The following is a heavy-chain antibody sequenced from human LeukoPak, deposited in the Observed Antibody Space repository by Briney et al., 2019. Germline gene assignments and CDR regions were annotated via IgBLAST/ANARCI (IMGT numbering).Heavy chain of an antibody. V-gene: IGHV3-23*01. CDR3: AIMTTVTAWVNFDY. J-gene: IGHJ4*02. D-gene: IGHD4-17*01. CDR2: ISGSGGST. CDR1: GFTFSSYA. Sequence: GGSPRLSCAASGFTFSSYAMSWVRQAPGKGLEWVSAISGSGGSTYYADSVKGRFTISRDNSKNTLYLQMNSLRAEDTAVYYCAIMTTVTAWVNFDYWGQGTLVTVSS.